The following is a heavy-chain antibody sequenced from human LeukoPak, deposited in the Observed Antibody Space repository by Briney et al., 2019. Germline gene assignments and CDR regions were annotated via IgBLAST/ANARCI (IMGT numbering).Heavy chain of an antibody. J-gene: IGHJ4*02. D-gene: IGHD5-12*01. CDR3: ARGDIVATY. CDR2: INHRGDT. Sequence: PSETLSLTCAVYGGSFSSYYWSWIRQSPGKGLEWIAEINHRGDTNYNPSVKSRVTISVDTSKNQFSLKLSSVTAADTAVYYCARGDIVATYWGQGTLVTVSS. V-gene: IGHV4-34*01. CDR1: GGSFSSYY.